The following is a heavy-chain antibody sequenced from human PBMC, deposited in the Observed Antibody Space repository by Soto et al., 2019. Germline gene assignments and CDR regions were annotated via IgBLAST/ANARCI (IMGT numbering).Heavy chain of an antibody. Sequence: QVQLVQSGTEVKKPGSSVKVSCKASGGTFSRHIISWVRQAPGQGLEWMGRFIPIWGTANYAQKFQGRVTSTADKSPTTAYMELSSLRSEDTAGYYCARDLDCRSSSCQSDYWGQGTLVTVSP. CDR3: ARDLDCRSSSCQSDY. V-gene: IGHV1-69*08. CDR1: GGTFSRHI. J-gene: IGHJ4*02. CDR2: FIPIWGTA. D-gene: IGHD2-2*01.